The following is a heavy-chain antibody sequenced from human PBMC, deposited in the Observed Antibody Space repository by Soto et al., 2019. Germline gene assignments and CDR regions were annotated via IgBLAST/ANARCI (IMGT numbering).Heavy chain of an antibody. CDR1: GYTFTTFW. CDR3: ARLYCSSSTCDSWFDP. V-gene: IGHV5-10-1*01. CDR2: IDPRDSYT. D-gene: IGHD2-2*01. J-gene: IGHJ5*02. Sequence: PGESLKISCTGFGYTFTTFWISWVRQMPGRGLEWMGRIDPRDSYTNYSPSFQGHATISVDKSISTAYLQWGSLKASDTAMYYCARLYCSSSTCDSWFDPWGQGTLVTVSS.